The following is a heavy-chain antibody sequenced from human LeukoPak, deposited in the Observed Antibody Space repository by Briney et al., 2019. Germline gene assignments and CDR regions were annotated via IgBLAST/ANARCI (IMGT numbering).Heavy chain of an antibody. CDR1: GYTFTGYY. Sequence: ASVKVSCKASGYTFTGYYMHWVRQAPGQGLEWMGWINPNSGGTSYAQKFQGRVTMTRDTSISTAYMELSRLRSDDTAVYYCARDPKSMVRGVKYYYYYMDVWGKGTTVTISS. CDR2: INPNSGGT. J-gene: IGHJ6*03. V-gene: IGHV1-2*02. CDR3: ARDPKSMVRGVKYYYYYMDV. D-gene: IGHD3-10*01.